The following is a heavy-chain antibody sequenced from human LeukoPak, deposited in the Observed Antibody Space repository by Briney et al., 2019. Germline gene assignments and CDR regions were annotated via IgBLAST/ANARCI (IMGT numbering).Heavy chain of an antibody. CDR1: GGSISSGGYS. Sequence: SETLSLTCAVSGGSISSGGYSWSWIRQPPGKGLEWIGYIYHSGSTYYNPSLKSRVTISVDRSKNQFPLKLSSVTAADTAVYYCARATGDYYDSGAFDIWGQGTMVTVSS. CDR3: ARATGDYYDSGAFDI. D-gene: IGHD3-22*01. CDR2: IYHSGST. V-gene: IGHV4-30-2*01. J-gene: IGHJ3*02.